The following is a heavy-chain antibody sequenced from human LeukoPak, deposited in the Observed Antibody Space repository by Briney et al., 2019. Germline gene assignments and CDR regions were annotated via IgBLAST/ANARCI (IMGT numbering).Heavy chain of an antibody. Sequence: GGSLRLSCAASGFIFSNYWMSWVRQAPGKGLEWVANIKQDGSEKYYVDSVKGRFTISRDKAKNSLYLQMNSLRAEDTALYYCAKEYSGSFHWGQGTLVTVSS. V-gene: IGHV3-7*03. D-gene: IGHD1-26*01. J-gene: IGHJ4*02. CDR1: GFIFSNYW. CDR3: AKEYSGSFH. CDR2: IKQDGSEK.